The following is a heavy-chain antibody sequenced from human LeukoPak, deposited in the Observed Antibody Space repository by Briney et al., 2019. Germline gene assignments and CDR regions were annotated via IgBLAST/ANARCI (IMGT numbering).Heavy chain of an antibody. Sequence: PSETLSLTCTVSGGSISSYYWSWIRQPPGKGLEWIGYIYYGGSTNYNPSLKSRVTMSVDTSKNQFSLKLSSVTAADTAVYYCARLYYYDSSGYPRRDYYYYMDVWGKGTTVTVSS. CDR2: IYYGGST. V-gene: IGHV4-59*12. CDR1: GGSISSYY. J-gene: IGHJ6*03. CDR3: ARLYYYDSSGYPRRDYYYYMDV. D-gene: IGHD3-22*01.